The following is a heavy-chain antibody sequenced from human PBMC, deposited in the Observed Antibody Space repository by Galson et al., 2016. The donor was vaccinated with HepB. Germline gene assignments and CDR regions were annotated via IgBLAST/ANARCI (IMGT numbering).Heavy chain of an antibody. CDR1: GYTFSSYG. CDR3: ARGTGYYFESSGYRSYYYYGMDV. Sequence: SVKVSCKASGYTFSSYGISWVRQAPGKGLEWMGWISGYNGATDYAQKVKGRVTLTTDTSTSTAYMELRSLRTEDTAVYYCARGTGYYFESSGYRSYYYYGMDVWGQGTTVTVSS. CDR2: ISGYNGAT. J-gene: IGHJ6*02. V-gene: IGHV1-18*04. D-gene: IGHD3-22*01.